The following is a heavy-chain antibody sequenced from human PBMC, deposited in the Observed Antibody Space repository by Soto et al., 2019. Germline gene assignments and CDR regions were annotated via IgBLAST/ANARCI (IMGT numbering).Heavy chain of an antibody. CDR3: ARDRTGGGRPYGMDV. D-gene: IGHD3-16*01. Sequence: ASVKVSCKASGYTFTGYYMHWVRQAPGQGLEWMGWINPNSGGTNYAQKFQGWVTMTRDTSISTAYMELSRLRSDDTAVYYCARDRTGGGRPYGMDVWGQGTTVTVSS. V-gene: IGHV1-2*04. CDR1: GYTFTGYY. J-gene: IGHJ6*02. CDR2: INPNSGGT.